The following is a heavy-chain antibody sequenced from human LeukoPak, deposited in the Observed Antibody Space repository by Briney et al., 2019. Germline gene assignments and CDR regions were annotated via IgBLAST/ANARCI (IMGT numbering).Heavy chain of an antibody. CDR2: ISPYNGDT. D-gene: IGHD4-11*01. CDR1: GYTFTTYG. Sequence: ASVKVSCKASGYTFTTYGISWVRQAPGQGLEWMGWISPYNGDTNYAQKLQGRVTMTTDTSTSTAYMELRSLGDDDTAVYFCARGPSFSNSLYYYYYYMDVWAKGTAVTVSS. CDR3: ARGPSFSNSLYYYYYYMDV. V-gene: IGHV1-18*01. J-gene: IGHJ6*03.